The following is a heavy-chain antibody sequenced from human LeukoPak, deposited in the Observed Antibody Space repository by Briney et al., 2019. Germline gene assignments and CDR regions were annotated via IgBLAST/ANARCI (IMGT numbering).Heavy chain of an antibody. CDR2: ISTSNSYI. CDR3: ARDPTYCGGDCYSHGFDY. J-gene: IGHJ4*02. D-gene: IGHD2-21*02. V-gene: IGHV3-21*01. CDR1: GFTFSSYN. Sequence: PGGCLRLSCAASGFTFSSYNMNWVRQAPGKGLECGSSISTSNSYIYYADSVKGRFTISRDNAKNSLYLQMNSLRAEDTAVYYCARDPTYCGGDCYSHGFDYWGQGTLVTVSS.